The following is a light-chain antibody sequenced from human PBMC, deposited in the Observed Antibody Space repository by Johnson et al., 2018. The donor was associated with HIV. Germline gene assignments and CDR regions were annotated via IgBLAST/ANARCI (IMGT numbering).Light chain of an antibody. Sequence: QSVLTQPPSVYAAPGQKVTISCSGSSSNIGNNYVSWYQQLPGTAPKLLIYENTKRPSGIPDRFSGSKSGTSATLGITGLQTGDEADYYCGTWDSSLSAGGGFGTGTKVTVL. CDR1: SSNIGNNY. J-gene: IGLJ1*01. V-gene: IGLV1-51*02. CDR2: ENT. CDR3: GTWDSSLSAGGG.